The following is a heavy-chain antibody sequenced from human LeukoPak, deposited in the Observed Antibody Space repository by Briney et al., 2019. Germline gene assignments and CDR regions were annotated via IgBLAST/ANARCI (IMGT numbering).Heavy chain of an antibody. CDR3: ARGVVVAAPRGFAFDI. CDR2: IYYSGST. J-gene: IGHJ3*02. CDR1: GDSISSYY. Sequence: SETLSLTCTVSGDSISSYYWSWIRQPPGKGLEWSGYIYYSGSTNYSPSLNSRVTISADTSKNQFSLKLSSVTAADTAVYYCARGVVVAAPRGFAFDIWGQGTMVTVSS. V-gene: IGHV4-59*01. D-gene: IGHD2-15*01.